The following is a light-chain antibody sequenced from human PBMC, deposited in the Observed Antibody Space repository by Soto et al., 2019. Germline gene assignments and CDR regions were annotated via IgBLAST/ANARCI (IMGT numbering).Light chain of an antibody. CDR2: DAS. CDR3: QHYKNWPLS. CDR1: QSIGST. Sequence: EIVMTQSPATLSVSPGERASLSCRASQSIGSTLAWYQQKPGQTPRLLIYDASTSATGIPARFSGIGSGTEFTLIISSLQSEDFAVYYCQHYKNWPLSVGGGTKVDIK. V-gene: IGKV3-15*01. J-gene: IGKJ4*01.